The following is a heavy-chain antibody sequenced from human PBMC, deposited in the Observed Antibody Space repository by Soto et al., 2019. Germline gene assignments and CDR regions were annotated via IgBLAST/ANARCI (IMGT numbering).Heavy chain of an antibody. Sequence: GGSLRLSCAASGFTFSSYAMSWVRQAPGKGLEWVSAISGSGGSTYYADSVKGRFTISRDNSKNTLYLQMNSLRAEDTAVYYCATTPYYYDSSGYDRNWFDPWGQGTLVTVSS. CDR3: ATTPYYYDSSGYDRNWFDP. V-gene: IGHV3-23*01. J-gene: IGHJ5*02. D-gene: IGHD3-22*01. CDR1: GFTFSSYA. CDR2: ISGSGGST.